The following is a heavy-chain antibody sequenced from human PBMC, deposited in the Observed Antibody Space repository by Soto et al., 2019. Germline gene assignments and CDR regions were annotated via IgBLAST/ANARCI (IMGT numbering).Heavy chain of an antibody. J-gene: IGHJ6*03. CDR2: INPLPTSGST. CDR1: GYIFTNYY. CDR3: ARALYDFWSGYTTYYYYYMDV. D-gene: IGHD3-3*01. V-gene: IGHV1-46*01. Sequence: ASVKVSCKASGYIFTNYYIHWVRQAPGQGLEWMAIINPLPTSGSTNYAQKFQGRVTVTRDTSTSTVYLELRSLRSDDTAVYYCARALYDFWSGYTTYYYYYMDVWGKGATVTVSS.